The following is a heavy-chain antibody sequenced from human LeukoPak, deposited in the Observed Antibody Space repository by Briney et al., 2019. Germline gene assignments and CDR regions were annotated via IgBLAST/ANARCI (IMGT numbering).Heavy chain of an antibody. CDR1: GFTFSSHW. J-gene: IGHJ4*02. CDR2: IHDDGTTT. CDR3: ARDGAEWYYYDSSGYLDY. D-gene: IGHD3-22*01. Sequence: GGSLRLSCAASGFTFSSHWMHWVRQAPGKGLVWVSRIHDDGTTTNYADSVKGRFTISRDNAKNTLYLQMNSLRAEDTAVYYCARDGAEWYYYDSSGYLDYWGQGTLVTVSS. V-gene: IGHV3-74*01.